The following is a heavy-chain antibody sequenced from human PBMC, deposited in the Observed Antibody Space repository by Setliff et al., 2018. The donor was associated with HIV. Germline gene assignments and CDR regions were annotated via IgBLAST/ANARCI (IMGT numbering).Heavy chain of an antibody. D-gene: IGHD3-3*01. J-gene: IGHJ4*02. CDR2: IWYDASKK. Sequence: SLKISCAASGFTFNSYGMHWVRQAPGKGLEWVALIWYDASKKEYADSVKGRFNILRDDSKKTVDLQMNSLRADDTAVYYCVKDVVKFWSGSGALDFWGPGTLVTVSS. CDR1: GFTFNSYG. CDR3: VKDVVKFWSGSGALDF. V-gene: IGHV3-33*06.